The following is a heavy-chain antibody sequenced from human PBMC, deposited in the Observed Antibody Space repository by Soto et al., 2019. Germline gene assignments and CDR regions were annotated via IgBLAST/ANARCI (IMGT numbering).Heavy chain of an antibody. CDR1: GFSLSTSGVG. V-gene: IGHV2-5*02. Sequence: QITLKESGPTLVKPTQTLTLTCTFSGFSLSTSGVGVGWIRQPPGKALEWLALIYWDDDKRYSPSLKSRLTTTKDTSKNQVVLTMTNMDPVDTATYYCAHSISKPTEAVDAFDIWGQGTMVTVSS. D-gene: IGHD1-20*01. CDR3: AHSISKPTEAVDAFDI. J-gene: IGHJ3*02. CDR2: IYWDDDK.